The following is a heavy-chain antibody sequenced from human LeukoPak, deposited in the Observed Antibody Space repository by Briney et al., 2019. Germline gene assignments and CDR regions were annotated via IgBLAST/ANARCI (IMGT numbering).Heavy chain of an antibody. CDR1: GFTFSDYY. Sequence: GGSLRLSCAASGFTFSDYYMSWIRQAPGKGLEWVSFISSGGNTINYADSMKGRFTISRDNARNSLYLQMNSLRAEDTAVYYCARDRTRETFDYWGRGTLVTVSS. J-gene: IGHJ4*02. V-gene: IGHV3-11*04. CDR2: ISSGGNTI. D-gene: IGHD1-1*01. CDR3: ARDRTRETFDY.